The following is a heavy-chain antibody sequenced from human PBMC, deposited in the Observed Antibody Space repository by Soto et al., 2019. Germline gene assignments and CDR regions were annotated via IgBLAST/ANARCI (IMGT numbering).Heavy chain of an antibody. V-gene: IGHV3-33*01. J-gene: IGHJ4*01. CDR1: GFTFSSYG. CDR3: TSDHSGDTAYACYLDY. D-gene: IGHD3-10*01. Sequence: GSLRLSCEASGFTFSSYGMHWVRQAPGKGLEWVAVIWYDGINKYYADSVKGRFTISRDNSKNTLYLQMNSIRAEDTAVYSCTSDHSGDTAYACYLDY. CDR2: IWYDGINK.